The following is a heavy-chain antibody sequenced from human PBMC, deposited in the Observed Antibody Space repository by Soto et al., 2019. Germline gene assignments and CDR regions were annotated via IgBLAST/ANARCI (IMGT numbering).Heavy chain of an antibody. Sequence: VGSLRLSCAASGFSFSNYWMNWVRQLPGKGLEWVANIKQDGGETYYVDSVKGRFTVSRDNAKISLYLQMNSLRAEDTAVYYCARGGNIVPAVYGMGVWGQGTTVTVSS. CDR3: ARGGNIVPAVYGMGV. CDR2: IKQDGGET. D-gene: IGHD2-15*01. J-gene: IGHJ6*02. V-gene: IGHV3-7*03. CDR1: GFSFSNYW.